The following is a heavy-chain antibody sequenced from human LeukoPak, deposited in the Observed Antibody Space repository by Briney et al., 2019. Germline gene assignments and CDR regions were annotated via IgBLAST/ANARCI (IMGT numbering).Heavy chain of an antibody. J-gene: IGHJ5*02. CDR1: GYSFTSYW. CDR3: ACRDLTSTWSYP. CDR2: IYPGDSRI. D-gene: IGHD2-2*01. Sequence: GESLKISCQGFGYSFTSYWSGWVRQMPGKGMEWMGVIYPGDSRIRYNPSFQGQVTISVDKSISTAYLQWVSLTASDTAMYYCACRDLTSTWSYPWGQGTLVTVSS. V-gene: IGHV5-51*01.